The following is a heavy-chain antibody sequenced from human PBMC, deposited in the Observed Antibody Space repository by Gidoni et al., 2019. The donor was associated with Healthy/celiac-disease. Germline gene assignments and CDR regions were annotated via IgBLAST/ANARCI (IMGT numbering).Heavy chain of an antibody. D-gene: IGHD3-22*01. V-gene: IGHV3-23*01. Sequence: ASGFTFSSYAMSWVRQAPGKGLEWVSAISGSGGSTYYADSVKGRFTISRDNSKNTLYLQMNSLRAEDTAVYYCAKDRRNYYDSSGAPPPQEGIDWGQGTLVTVSS. CDR1: GFTFSSYA. CDR3: AKDRRNYYDSSGAPPPQEGID. CDR2: ISGSGGST. J-gene: IGHJ4*02.